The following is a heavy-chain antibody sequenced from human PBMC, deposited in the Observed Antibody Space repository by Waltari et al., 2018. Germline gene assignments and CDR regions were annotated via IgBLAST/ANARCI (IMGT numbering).Heavy chain of an antibody. CDR3: ARIREYVDSGSGYYYFDY. D-gene: IGHD3-22*01. J-gene: IGHJ4*02. CDR1: GYNFAGHW. V-gene: IGHV5-51*01. Sequence: GQSGAEVKKPGESLRISCKGSGYNFAGHWIGWVRQVPGKGLEWMGVIFSGGSATKYSPPFQGQVTIPADKSITTAYLQWSSLEASDTAIYYCARIREYVDSGSGYYYFDYWGQGTVVTVSP. CDR2: IFSGGSAT.